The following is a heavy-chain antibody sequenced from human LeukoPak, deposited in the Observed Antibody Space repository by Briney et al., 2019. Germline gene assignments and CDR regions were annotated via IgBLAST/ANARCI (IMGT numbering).Heavy chain of an antibody. J-gene: IGHJ6*03. CDR1: GFTFSSYA. CDR2: ISYDGSNE. CDR3: SKKQASGWVKDYHYYMDV. D-gene: IGHD6-19*01. Sequence: GGSLRLSCAASGFTFSSYAMHWVRQAPGKGLEWVAIISYDGSNEYYADSVKGRFTISRDNSKNTLYLQMNSLSAEDTAVYYCSKKQASGWVKDYHYYMDVWGKGTTVTISS. V-gene: IGHV3-30*04.